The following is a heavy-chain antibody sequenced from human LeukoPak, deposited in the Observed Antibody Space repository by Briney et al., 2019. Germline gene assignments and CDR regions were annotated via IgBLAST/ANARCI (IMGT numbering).Heavy chain of an antibody. CDR2: INHSGST. CDR1: GGSFSGYY. Sequence: PSETLSLTRAVYGGSFSGYYWSWLRQPPGKGLEWLGEINHSGSTNYNPSLKSRVTISVDTSKNQFSLKLSSVTAADTAVYYCARSQQLVPYAFDIWGQGTMVTVSS. CDR3: ARSQQLVPYAFDI. D-gene: IGHD6-13*01. V-gene: IGHV4-34*01. J-gene: IGHJ3*02.